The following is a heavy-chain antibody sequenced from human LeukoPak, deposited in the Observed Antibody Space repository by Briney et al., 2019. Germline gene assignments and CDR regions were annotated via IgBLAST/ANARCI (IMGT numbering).Heavy chain of an antibody. CDR1: RFTFSSYW. D-gene: IGHD5-12*01. Sequence: GGSLRLSCAASRFTFSSYWMTWVRQAPGKGLGWVANIKQDGSEKYYVGSVKGRFTISRDNTKNSLYLQMNSLRAEDTAVYYCAREGGYGGVFDYWGQGTLVTVSS. CDR3: AREGGYGGVFDY. V-gene: IGHV3-7*05. J-gene: IGHJ4*02. CDR2: IKQDGSEK.